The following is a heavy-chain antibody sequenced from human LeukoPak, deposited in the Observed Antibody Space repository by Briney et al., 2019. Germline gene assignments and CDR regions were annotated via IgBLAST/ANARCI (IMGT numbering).Heavy chain of an antibody. J-gene: IGHJ3*02. D-gene: IGHD3-22*01. CDR2: VYYSGST. CDR1: GGSISTTNYY. Sequence: PSETLSLTCTVSGGSISTTNYYWGWIRQSPGKGLEWFGCVYYSGSTNYNPSLKSRVTISVDTSKNQFSLKLSSVTAADTAVYYCAREPYYDRTWAFDIWGQGTMVTVSS. V-gene: IGHV4-39*07. CDR3: AREPYYDRTWAFDI.